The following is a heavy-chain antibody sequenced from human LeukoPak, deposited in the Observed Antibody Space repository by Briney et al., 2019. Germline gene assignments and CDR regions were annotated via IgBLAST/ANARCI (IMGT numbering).Heavy chain of an antibody. D-gene: IGHD7-27*01. CDR1: GLTFSSDS. CDR3: ARSLTGDLDWFDP. Sequence: PGGSLRLSCAASGLTFSSDSMNWVRQAPGKGLEWGSSISSNSRSIYYADSVKGRFTVSRDNAENSLYLQMNSLRAEDTAVYYCARSLTGDLDWFDPWGRGTLVSVSS. V-gene: IGHV3-21*01. J-gene: IGHJ5*02. CDR2: ISSNSRSI.